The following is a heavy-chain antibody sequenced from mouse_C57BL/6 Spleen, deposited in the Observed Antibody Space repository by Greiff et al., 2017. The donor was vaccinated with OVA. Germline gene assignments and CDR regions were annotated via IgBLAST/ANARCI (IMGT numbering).Heavy chain of an antibody. CDR2: IDPETGGT. CDR1: GYTFTDYE. Sequence: VQLQESGAELVRPGASVTLSCKASGYTFTDYEMHWVKQTPVHGLEWIGAIDPETGGTAYNQKFKGKAILTADTSSSTAYMELRRLTSEDSAVYYCTRRKVKGGYYFDYWGQGTTLTVSS. V-gene: IGHV1-15*01. D-gene: IGHD2-2*01. CDR3: TRRKVKGGYYFDY. J-gene: IGHJ2*01.